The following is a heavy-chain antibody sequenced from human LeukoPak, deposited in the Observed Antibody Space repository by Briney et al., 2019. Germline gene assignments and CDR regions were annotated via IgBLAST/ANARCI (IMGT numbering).Heavy chain of an antibody. CDR2: VYPGDSDT. CDR3: AGSDTTGYSPREWDYWYFDL. Sequence: GESLKISCKGSGFNFTSYWIGWVRQMPGKGLEWMGIVYPGDSDTRYSPSFQGQVTISADKSIRTAYLQWDSLRASDTAMYYCAGSDTTGYSPREWDYWYFDLWGRGTLVTVSS. CDR1: GFNFTSYW. J-gene: IGHJ2*01. D-gene: IGHD3-9*01. V-gene: IGHV5-51*01.